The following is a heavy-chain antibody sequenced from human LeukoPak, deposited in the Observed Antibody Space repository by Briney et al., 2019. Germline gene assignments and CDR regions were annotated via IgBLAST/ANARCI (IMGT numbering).Heavy chain of an antibody. CDR2: MNPNSGNT. D-gene: IGHD3-16*02. Sequence: ASVKVSCKASGYTFTSYDINWVRQATGQGLEWMGWMNPNSGNTGYAQKFQGRVTMTRNTSISTAYMELSSLRSEDTAVYYCALLMITFGGVIGKFDYWGQGTLVTVSS. J-gene: IGHJ4*02. CDR3: ALLMITFGGVIGKFDY. V-gene: IGHV1-8*01. CDR1: GYTFTSYD.